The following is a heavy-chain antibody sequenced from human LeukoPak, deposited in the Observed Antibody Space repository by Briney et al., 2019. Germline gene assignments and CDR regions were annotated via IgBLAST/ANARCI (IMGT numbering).Heavy chain of an antibody. CDR2: ISYDGSNK. Sequence: PPGGSLRLSCAASGFTFSSSGMHWVRQAPGKGLEWVAVISYDGSNKYYADSVKGRFTFSRDNSKNTLYLQMNSLRAEDTAVYYCAKDYSSSWYFDYWGQGTLVTVPS. J-gene: IGHJ4*02. V-gene: IGHV3-30*18. CDR3: AKDYSSSWYFDY. CDR1: GFTFSSSG. D-gene: IGHD6-13*01.